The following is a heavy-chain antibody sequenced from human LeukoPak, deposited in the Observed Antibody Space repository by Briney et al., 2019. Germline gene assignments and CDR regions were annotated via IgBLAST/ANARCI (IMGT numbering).Heavy chain of an antibody. J-gene: IGHJ4*02. CDR3: ARGIAAAGEYYFDY. CDR2: IYTSGST. Sequence: SETLSLTCTVSGGSISSYYWSWIRQPAGKGLEWIGRIYTSGSTNYNPSLKSRVTMSVDTSKNQFSLKLSSVTAADTAVYYCARGIAAAGEYYFDYWGQGTLVTVSS. D-gene: IGHD6-13*01. CDR1: GGSISSYY. V-gene: IGHV4-4*07.